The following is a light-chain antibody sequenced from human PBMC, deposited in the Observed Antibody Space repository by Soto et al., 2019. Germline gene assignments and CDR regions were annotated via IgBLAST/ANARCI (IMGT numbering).Light chain of an antibody. J-gene: IGLJ3*02. CDR2: DVS. CDR1: SSDVGHYNY. Sequence: QSALTQPRSVSGSPGQSVTFSCTGTSSDVGHYNYVSWYQQHPGKAPKLMIYDVSKRPSGVPDRFSGSKSGNTASLTISGLQTEDEADYYCCSYAGSYTLVFGGGTKLTVL. V-gene: IGLV2-11*01. CDR3: CSYAGSYTLV.